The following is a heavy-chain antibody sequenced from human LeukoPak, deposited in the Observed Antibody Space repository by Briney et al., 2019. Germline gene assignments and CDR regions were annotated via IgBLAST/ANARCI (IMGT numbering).Heavy chain of an antibody. Sequence: PGGSLRLSCAASGFTFSSYAMSWVRQAPGKGLEWVSAISSGGDYIYYADSVKGRFTSSRDNAKSSQFLQMNSLRAEDTAVYFCARDDLPGVADGGTPASNYYGMDVWGQGTTVTVSS. CDR3: ARDDLPGVADGGTPASNYYGMDV. D-gene: IGHD2-15*01. CDR1: GFTFSSYA. CDR2: ISSGGDYI. J-gene: IGHJ6*02. V-gene: IGHV3-21*01.